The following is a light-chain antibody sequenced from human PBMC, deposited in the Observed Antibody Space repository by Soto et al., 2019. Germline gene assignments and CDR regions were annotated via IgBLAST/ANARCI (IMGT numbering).Light chain of an antibody. CDR3: LQHNSYPSIT. CDR1: QSVSSN. CDR2: GAS. Sequence: EIMMTQSPATLSVSKGGRTTLSCRSSQSVSSNLAWYQQKPGQAPRLLIYGASTRATGIPARFSGSGSGTEFTLTISSLQSEDFAVYYCLQHNSYPSITFGQGTRLEIK. J-gene: IGKJ5*01. V-gene: IGKV3-15*01.